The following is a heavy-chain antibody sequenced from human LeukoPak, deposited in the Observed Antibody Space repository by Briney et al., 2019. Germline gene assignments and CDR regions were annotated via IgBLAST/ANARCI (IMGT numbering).Heavy chain of an antibody. CDR2: IIPIFETA. V-gene: IGHV1-69*13. CDR3: ARDKASYSESSGYCLEY. CDR1: GGTFNNFA. J-gene: IGHJ4*02. D-gene: IGHD3-22*01. Sequence: SVKVSCKASGGTFNNFAINWVRQAPGQGLEWMGGIIPIFETANYAQKFQGRVSITADESTTTVHMELSSLRSEDTAVYYCARDKASYSESSGYCLEYWGQGTLVTVSS.